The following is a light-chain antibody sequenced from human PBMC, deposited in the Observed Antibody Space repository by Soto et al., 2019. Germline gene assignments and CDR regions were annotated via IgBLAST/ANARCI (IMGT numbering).Light chain of an antibody. Sequence: QSVLTXPASVSGSPGQSITISCTGTSSDVGGYNYVSWYQQHPGRAPKLLIYEVNNRPSGVSNRFSGSKSGNTASLTISGLQAEDEADYYCNSYTSSTTYVFGTGTKVTVL. CDR3: NSYTSSTTYV. CDR1: SSDVGGYNY. V-gene: IGLV2-14*01. J-gene: IGLJ1*01. CDR2: EVN.